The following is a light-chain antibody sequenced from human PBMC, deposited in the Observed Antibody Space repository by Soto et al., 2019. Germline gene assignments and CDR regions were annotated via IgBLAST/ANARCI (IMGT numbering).Light chain of an antibody. V-gene: IGLV2-14*01. CDR3: STYTSSSTPHYV. Sequence: QSALTRPASVSGSPGQSITISCTGTSSDVGGYNYVSWYQQHPGKAPKLMIYDVSNRPSGVSNRFSGSKSGNTASLTISGLQAEDEADYYCSTYTSSSTPHYVFGTGTKVTVL. CDR2: DVS. CDR1: SSDVGGYNY. J-gene: IGLJ1*01.